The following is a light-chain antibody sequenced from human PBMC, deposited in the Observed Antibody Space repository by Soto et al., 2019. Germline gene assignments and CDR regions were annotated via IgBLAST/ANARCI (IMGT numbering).Light chain of an antibody. V-gene: IGLV2-14*01. CDR2: EVN. CDR3: SSYTGGSTDWI. J-gene: IGLJ3*02. Sequence: QSALTQPASVSGSPGQSITISCTGTSSDIGAYNYVSWYQQHPGKAPKLIIYEVNNRPSGVSNRFSGSKSGNTASLTISGLQLEDEADYHCSSYTGGSTDWIFGGGTQLTGL. CDR1: SSDIGAYNY.